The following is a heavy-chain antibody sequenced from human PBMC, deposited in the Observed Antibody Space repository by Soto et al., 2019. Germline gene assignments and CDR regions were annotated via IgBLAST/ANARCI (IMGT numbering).Heavy chain of an antibody. CDR1: GGSISSGGYS. CDR2: IYYSGST. Sequence: QVQLQESGPGLVKPSQTLSLTCTVSGGSISSGGYSWTWIRQHPGKGLEWIGYIYYSGSTYYKPPIMSRLTISVDTSKNHLSLKLSSVTAADTAVYYCAGASTWDQGAFDIWGQGTTVTVSS. D-gene: IGHD1-26*01. V-gene: IGHV4-31*03. J-gene: IGHJ3*02. CDR3: AGASTWDQGAFDI.